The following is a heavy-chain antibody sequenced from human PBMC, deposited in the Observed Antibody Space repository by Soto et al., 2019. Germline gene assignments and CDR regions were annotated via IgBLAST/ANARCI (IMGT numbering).Heavy chain of an antibody. J-gene: IGHJ2*01. CDR1: GGTFSSYA. V-gene: IGHV1-69*13. CDR3: AREAPDIVVVPAAPREAGYWYFDR. Sequence: SVKVSCKASGGTFSSYAISWVRQAPGQGLEWMGGIIPIFGTANYAQKFQGRVTITADESTSTAYMELSSLRSEDTAVYYCAREAPDIVVVPAAPREAGYWYFDRWGRGTLVTVSS. D-gene: IGHD2-2*01. CDR2: IIPIFGTA.